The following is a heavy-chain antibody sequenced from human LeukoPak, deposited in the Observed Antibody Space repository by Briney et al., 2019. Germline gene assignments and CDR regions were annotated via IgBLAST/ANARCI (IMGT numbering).Heavy chain of an antibody. Sequence: GGSLRLSCAASGFIFSSYAMSWVRQAPGKGLEWVAFIRYDETNKYYTDSVKGRFTISRDNSKNALYLQMNSLRAEDTAVYYCAKDLSSSGSYSSVDYWGQGTLVTVSS. CDR2: IRYDETNK. CDR1: GFIFSSYA. D-gene: IGHD1-26*01. V-gene: IGHV3-30*02. CDR3: AKDLSSSGSYSSVDY. J-gene: IGHJ4*02.